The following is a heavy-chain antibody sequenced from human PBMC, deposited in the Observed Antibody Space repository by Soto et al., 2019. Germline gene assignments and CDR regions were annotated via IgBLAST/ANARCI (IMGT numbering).Heavy chain of an antibody. V-gene: IGHV1-69*01. CDR2: IIPIFGTA. CDR1: GGTFSSYA. J-gene: IGHJ6*02. CDR3: ARGDSSSPRGEYYGMDV. D-gene: IGHD6-6*01. Sequence: QVQLVQSGAEVKKPGSSVKVSCKASGGTFSSYAISWVRQAPGQGLEWMGGIIPIFGTANYAQKFQGRVTITADESTSTAYMELGSLRSEDTAVYYCARGDSSSPRGEYYGMDVWGQGTTVTVSS.